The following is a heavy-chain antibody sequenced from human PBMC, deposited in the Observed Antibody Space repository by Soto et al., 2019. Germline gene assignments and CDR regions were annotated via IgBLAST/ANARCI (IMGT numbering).Heavy chain of an antibody. V-gene: IGHV4-34*01. CDR3: AINDAFGI. J-gene: IGHJ3*02. Sequence: SETLSLTCAVYGGSFSGYYWSWIRQPPGKGLEWIGEINHSGSTNYNPSLKSRVTISVDTSKNQFSLKLSSVTAADTAVYYCAINDAFGIWGQGTMVTVSS. CDR2: INHSGST. CDR1: GGSFSGYY.